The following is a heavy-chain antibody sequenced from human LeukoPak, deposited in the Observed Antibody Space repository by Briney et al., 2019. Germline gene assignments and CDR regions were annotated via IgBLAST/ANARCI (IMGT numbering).Heavy chain of an antibody. CDR1: GFTFSSYG. Sequence: PGGSLRLSCAASGFTFSSYGMHWVRQAPGKGLEWVAVIWYGGSNKYYADSVKGRFTISRDNSKNTLYPQMTSLRAEDTALYYCARDVGVVSPAAIMAFDTWGQGTMVAVSS. J-gene: IGHJ3*02. D-gene: IGHD2-2*02. CDR3: ARDVGVVSPAAIMAFDT. V-gene: IGHV3-33*08. CDR2: IWYGGSNK.